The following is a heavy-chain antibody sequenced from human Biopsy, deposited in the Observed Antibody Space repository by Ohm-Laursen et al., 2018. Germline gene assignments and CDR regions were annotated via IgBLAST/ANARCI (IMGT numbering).Heavy chain of an antibody. CDR3: VREGLDCAGGTCYSGPLDL. J-gene: IGHJ4*03. CDR2: ISPYFGNT. V-gene: IGHV1-18*01. CDR1: GYSFTSYG. D-gene: IGHD2-15*01. Sequence: VSVKVSCKASGYSFTSYGMNWVRQAPGQGLEWVGWISPYFGNTNSTQKLQARVTLSTETSTDTAYMELRSLRYDDTAIYYCVREGLDCAGGTCYSGPLDLWGQGTLITVSS.